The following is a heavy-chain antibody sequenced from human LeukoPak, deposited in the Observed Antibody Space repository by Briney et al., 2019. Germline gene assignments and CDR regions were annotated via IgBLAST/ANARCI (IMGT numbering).Heavy chain of an antibody. D-gene: IGHD6-13*01. CDR2: ISSSSSYI. CDR1: GFTFSSYS. CDR3: ARDRVAAAGTY. J-gene: IGHJ4*02. V-gene: IGHV3-21*01. Sequence: ESLRLSCAASGFTFSSYSMNWVRQAPGKGLEWVSSISSSSSYIYYADSVKGRFTISRDNAKNSLYLQMNSLRAEDTAVYYCARDRVAAAGTYWGQGTLVTVSS.